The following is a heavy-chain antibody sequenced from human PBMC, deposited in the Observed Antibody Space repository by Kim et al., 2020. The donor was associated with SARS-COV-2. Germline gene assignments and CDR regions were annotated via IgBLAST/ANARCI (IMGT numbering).Heavy chain of an antibody. V-gene: IGHV3-30*18. D-gene: IGHD3-9*01. CDR1: GFTFSTYA. CDR2: ISYDGSKT. J-gene: IGHJ4*02. Sequence: GGSLTLSCATFGFTFSTYAMHWVRQAPGKGLEYVALISYDGSKTYYGDSVKGRFTISRDNSKNTLSLQMNSLRAEDTAVYYCAKDQAHYDILTGLDYWGQGSLVDVSS. CDR3: AKDQAHYDILTGLDY.